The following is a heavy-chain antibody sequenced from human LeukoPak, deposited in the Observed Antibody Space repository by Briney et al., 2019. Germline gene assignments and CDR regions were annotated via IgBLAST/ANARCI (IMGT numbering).Heavy chain of an antibody. V-gene: IGHV4-31*03. Sequence: SETLSLTCTVSGGSISSGGYYWSWIRQHPGKGLEWIGYIYYSGSTYYNPSLKSRVTISVDTSKNQFSLKLSSVTAADTAVYYCAREVDYYYYGMAVWGQGTTVTVSS. D-gene: IGHD2-2*01. CDR3: AREVDYYYYGMAV. J-gene: IGHJ6*02. CDR1: GGSISSGGYY. CDR2: IYYSGST.